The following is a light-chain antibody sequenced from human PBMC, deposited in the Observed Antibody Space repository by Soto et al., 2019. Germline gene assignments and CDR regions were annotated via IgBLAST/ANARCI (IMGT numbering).Light chain of an antibody. J-gene: IGKJ1*01. V-gene: IGKV1-27*01. CDR2: AAS. CDR1: QGISNS. CDR3: QKYNSAPWT. Sequence: DIPMTHSPSSLSASVGDRVTITCRASQGISNSLAWYQQKPGKVPKLLIYAASTLQSGVPSRFSGSGSGTDFTLTISSLQPEDVATYFCQKYNSAPWTFGQGTKVEIK.